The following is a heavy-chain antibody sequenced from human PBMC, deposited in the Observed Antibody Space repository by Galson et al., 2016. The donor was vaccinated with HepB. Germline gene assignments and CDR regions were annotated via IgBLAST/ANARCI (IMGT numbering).Heavy chain of an antibody. D-gene: IGHD1-26*01. CDR2: IYYSGST. CDR3: ASARIVGATIEAFDI. CDR1: GGSMNSYY. Sequence: SETLSLTCTVSGGSMNSYYWTWIRQPPGKGLHWVGYIYYSGSTKYNPSLKSRVTFSVDTSKKQFSLKLSTATAADTAVYYCASARIVGATIEAFDIWGRGTLVTVSS. V-gene: IGHV4-59*01. J-gene: IGHJ3*02.